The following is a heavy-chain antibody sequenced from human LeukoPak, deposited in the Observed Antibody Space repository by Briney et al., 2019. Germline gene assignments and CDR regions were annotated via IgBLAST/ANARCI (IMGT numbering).Heavy chain of an antibody. Sequence: PSETLSLTCAVSGGSISSGGYSWSWLRQPPGQGLEWIGYIYHSGSTYYNPSLKSRVTISVDRSKNQFSLKLSSVTAADTAVYYCARLRFLAEDPIGIFDYWGQGTLVTVSS. CDR1: GGSISSGGYS. CDR2: IYHSGST. V-gene: IGHV4-30-2*01. J-gene: IGHJ4*02. CDR3: ARLRFLAEDPIGIFDY. D-gene: IGHD3-3*01.